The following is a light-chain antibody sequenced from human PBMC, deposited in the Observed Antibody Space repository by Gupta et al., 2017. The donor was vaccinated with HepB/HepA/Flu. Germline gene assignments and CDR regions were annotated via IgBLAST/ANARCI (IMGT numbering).Light chain of an antibody. CDR2: KDS. CDR3: QSADSSGTHEV. V-gene: IGLV3-25*03. CDR1: ALPTQY. Sequence: SSALTQPPSVSVSPGQTARITCSGDALPTQYAYWYQQKPGQAPVLVIYKDSERPSGIPERFSGSSSGTTVTLTISGVQAEDEADYYCQSADSSGTHEVFGGGTKLTVL. J-gene: IGLJ2*01.